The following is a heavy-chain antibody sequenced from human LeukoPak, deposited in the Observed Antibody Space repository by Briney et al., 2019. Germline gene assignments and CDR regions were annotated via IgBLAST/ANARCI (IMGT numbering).Heavy chain of an antibody. CDR1: GYSISRGYY. Sequence: PSETLSLTCAVSGYSISRGYYWGLIRQPPGKGLEWIGTVYHTGSTYYNPSLDSRVTISVDTSKNEFSLNLKSVTAADTAVYYCARAGWIITSGIDYWGQGALVTVSS. D-gene: IGHD3-10*01. CDR3: ARAGWIITSGIDY. J-gene: IGHJ4*02. V-gene: IGHV4-38-2*01. CDR2: VYHTGST.